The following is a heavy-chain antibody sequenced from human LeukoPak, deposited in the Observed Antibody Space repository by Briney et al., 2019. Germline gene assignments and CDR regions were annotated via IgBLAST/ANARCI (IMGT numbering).Heavy chain of an antibody. J-gene: IGHJ4*02. Sequence: SVKVSCKASGGTFSSYAISWVRQAPGQGLEWMGRIIPIFGTANYAQKFQGRVTITTDESTSTAYMELSILRSEDTAVYSCARVLSDSSGYHTAYYFDYGGQGTLVAVSA. V-gene: IGHV1-69*05. CDR1: GGTFSSYA. D-gene: IGHD3-22*01. CDR3: ARVLSDSSGYHTAYYFDY. CDR2: IIPIFGTA.